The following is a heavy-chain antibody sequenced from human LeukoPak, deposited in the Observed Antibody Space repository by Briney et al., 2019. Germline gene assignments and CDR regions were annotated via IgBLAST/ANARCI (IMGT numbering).Heavy chain of an antibody. V-gene: IGHV1-18*01. CDR3: AGQIAVAAPDAFDI. CDR1: GYTFTSYG. J-gene: IGHJ3*02. Sequence: GASVKVSCKASGYTFTSYGISWVRQAPGQGLEWMGWISAYNGNTNYAQKLQGRVTMTTDTSTSTAYMELGSLRSEDTAVYYCAGQIAVAAPDAFDIWGQGTMVTVSS. CDR2: ISAYNGNT. D-gene: IGHD6-19*01.